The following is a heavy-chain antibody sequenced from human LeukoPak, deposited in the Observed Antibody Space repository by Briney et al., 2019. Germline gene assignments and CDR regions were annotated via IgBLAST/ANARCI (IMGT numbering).Heavy chain of an antibody. CDR1: GYTFTSYA. Sequence: GASVKASCRASGYTFTSYAMHWVRQAPGQRLEWMGWINAGNGNTKYSQKFQGRVTITRDTSASTAYMELSSLRSEDTAVYYCARFEDSGSYYYFDYWGQGTLVTVSS. V-gene: IGHV1-3*01. CDR3: ARFEDSGSYYYFDY. J-gene: IGHJ4*02. CDR2: INAGNGNT. D-gene: IGHD1-26*01.